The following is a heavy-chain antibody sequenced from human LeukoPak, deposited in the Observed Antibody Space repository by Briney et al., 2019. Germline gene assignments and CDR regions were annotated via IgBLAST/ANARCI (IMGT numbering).Heavy chain of an antibody. Sequence: GGSLRLSCAASGFTFTSYAMSWVRQAPGKGLEWVSAISGSGGSTYYADSVKGRFTISRDNSKNTLYLQMNSLRAEDTAVYYCAKNLNVVVGATSGYWGQGTLVTVSS. J-gene: IGHJ4*02. CDR1: GFTFTSYA. V-gene: IGHV3-23*01. CDR2: ISGSGGST. D-gene: IGHD1-26*01. CDR3: AKNLNVVVGATSGY.